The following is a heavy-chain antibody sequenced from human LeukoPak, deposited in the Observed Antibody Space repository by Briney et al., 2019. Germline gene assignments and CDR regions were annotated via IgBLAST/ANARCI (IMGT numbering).Heavy chain of an antibody. D-gene: IGHD2-2*02. J-gene: IGHJ3*02. CDR3: ARGCSSTRCYMDAFDI. V-gene: IGHV1-8*03. CDR1: GYTFTSYD. Sequence: ASVKVSCKASGYTFTSYDINWVRQATGQGLEWMGWMNPNSGNTGYAHKFQGRVNITRNTSIRTAYMELSSPRSEDTAVYYCARGCSSTRCYMDAFDIWGQGTMVTVSS. CDR2: MNPNSGNT.